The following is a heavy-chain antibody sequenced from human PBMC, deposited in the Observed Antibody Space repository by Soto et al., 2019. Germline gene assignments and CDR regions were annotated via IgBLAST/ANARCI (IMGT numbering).Heavy chain of an antibody. CDR3: ARGGIAAAGAYWAYYYYMDV. CDR2: INHSGST. CDR1: GGSFSGYY. D-gene: IGHD6-13*01. J-gene: IGHJ6*03. V-gene: IGHV4-34*01. Sequence: PSETLSLTCAVYGGSFSGYYWSWIRQPPGKGLEWIGEINHSGSTNYNPSLKSRVTISVDTSKNQFSLKLSSVTAADTAVYYCARGGIAAAGAYWAYYYYMDVWGKGTTVTVSS.